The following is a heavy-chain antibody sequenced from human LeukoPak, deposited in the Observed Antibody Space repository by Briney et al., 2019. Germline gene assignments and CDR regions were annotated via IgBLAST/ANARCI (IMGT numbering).Heavy chain of an antibody. CDR2: IKQDGNEK. CDR3: ARSFSRLDY. J-gene: IGHJ4*02. Sequence: GGTLRLSCEASGFTFSSYWMSWVRQAPGKGLEWVANIKQDGNEKYYVDSVKARFTISTDNAKNSMYLQMNTLRAEDTAVYYCARSFSRLDYWGQGTLVTVSS. CDR1: GFTFSSYW. V-gene: IGHV3-7*01.